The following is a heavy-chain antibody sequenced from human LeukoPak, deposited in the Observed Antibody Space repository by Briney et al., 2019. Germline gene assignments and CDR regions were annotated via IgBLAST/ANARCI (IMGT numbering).Heavy chain of an antibody. CDR2: INPSGGST. Sequence: ASVKVSCKASGYTFTSYYMHWVRQAPGQGLEWMGIINPSGGSTSYARKFQGRVTMTRDTSTSTVYMELSSLRSEDTAVYYCARSRIAVAGPPSSWGQGTLVTVSS. V-gene: IGHV1-46*03. J-gene: IGHJ4*02. D-gene: IGHD6-19*01. CDR3: ARSRIAVAGPPSS. CDR1: GYTFTSYY.